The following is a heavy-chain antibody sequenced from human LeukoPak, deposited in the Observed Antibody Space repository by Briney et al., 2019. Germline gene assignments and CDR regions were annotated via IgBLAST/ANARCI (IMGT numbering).Heavy chain of an antibody. CDR2: ISGSGGST. V-gene: IGHV3-23*01. Sequence: GGSLRLSCAASGFTFSSYAMSWVRQAPGKGLEWVSAISGSGGSTYYTDSVKGWFTISRDNSKNTLYLQMNSLRAEDTAVYYCAKGETYCGGDCYSSQANYFDYWGQGTLVTVSS. D-gene: IGHD2-21*02. J-gene: IGHJ4*02. CDR1: GFTFSSYA. CDR3: AKGETYCGGDCYSSQANYFDY.